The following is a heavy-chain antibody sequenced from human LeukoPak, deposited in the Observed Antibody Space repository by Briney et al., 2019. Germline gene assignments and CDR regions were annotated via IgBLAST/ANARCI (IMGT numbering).Heavy chain of an antibody. J-gene: IGHJ4*02. CDR3: AREAQSRYCSGGTCYVDY. Sequence: PGGSLRLSCAASGFSFSDYYMSWIRQAPGKGLEWVSYISGRSSDTNYADTVKGRFTISRDNAKNSLYLQMNSLRAEGTAEYYCAREAQSRYCSGGTCYVDYWGQGTLVTVSS. V-gene: IGHV3-11*05. CDR2: ISGRSSDT. CDR1: GFSFSDYY. D-gene: IGHD2-15*01.